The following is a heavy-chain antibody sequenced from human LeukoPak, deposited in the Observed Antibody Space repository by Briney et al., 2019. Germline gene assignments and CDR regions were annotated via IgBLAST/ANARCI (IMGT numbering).Heavy chain of an antibody. CDR1: GFSFGSYW. Sequence: GGSLRLSCAASGFSFGSYWTDWVRQAPGKGLVWVSRISSDGSSTYYADSVEGRFTISRDNAKNTLYLQMNSLRAEDTAVYYCARVRSGYYFDYWAQGTLVTVSS. J-gene: IGHJ4*02. CDR3: ARVRSGYYFDY. V-gene: IGHV3-74*01. D-gene: IGHD2-21*01. CDR2: ISSDGSST.